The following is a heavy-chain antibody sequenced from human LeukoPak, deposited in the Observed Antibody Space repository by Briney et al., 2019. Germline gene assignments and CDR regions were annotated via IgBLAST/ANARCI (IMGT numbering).Heavy chain of an antibody. J-gene: IGHJ1*01. V-gene: IGHV1-18*01. CDR2: ISAYNGNT. CDR1: GYTFTSYG. D-gene: IGHD6-19*01. Sequence: ASVSVSCTASGYTFTSYGISWVRQAPGQGLEWMGWISAYNGNTNYVQKLQGRVTMTTDTSTSTAYMELRSLRSDDTAVYYCARGPVAGIRYLQHWGQGTLVTVSS. CDR3: ARGPVAGIRYLQH.